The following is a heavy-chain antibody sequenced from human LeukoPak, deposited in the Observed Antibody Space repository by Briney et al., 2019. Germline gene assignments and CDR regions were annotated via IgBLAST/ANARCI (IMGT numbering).Heavy chain of an antibody. D-gene: IGHD6-19*01. CDR1: GFTFSGYW. Sequence: PGGSLRLSCAASGFTFSGYWMHWVRQVPGKGLVWVSRINTDGSSTSYADSVKGRFTISRDNAKNTLYLQMNSLRAEDAAVYYCAKRCGNGWYYFDYWGQGTLVTVSS. CDR2: INTDGSST. J-gene: IGHJ4*02. V-gene: IGHV3-74*01. CDR3: AKRCGNGWYYFDY.